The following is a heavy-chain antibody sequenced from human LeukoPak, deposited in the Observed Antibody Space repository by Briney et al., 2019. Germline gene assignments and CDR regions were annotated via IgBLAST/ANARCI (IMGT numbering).Heavy chain of an antibody. CDR3: ARHGGSGSYRFDY. CDR2: IYYSGST. D-gene: IGHD3-10*01. Sequence: SETLSLTCTVSGGSISSYYWSWIRQPPGKGLEWIGYIYYSGSTNYNPSLKSRVTISVDTSKNQFSLKLSSVTAADTAVYYCARHGGSGSYRFDYWGQGTLVTVSS. V-gene: IGHV4-59*08. J-gene: IGHJ4*02. CDR1: GGSISSYY.